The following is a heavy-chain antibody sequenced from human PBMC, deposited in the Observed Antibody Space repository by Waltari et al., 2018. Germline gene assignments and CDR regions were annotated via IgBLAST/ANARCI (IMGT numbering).Heavy chain of an antibody. Sequence: EVQLLQSGAEVKKPGTPVKISCKVSGDTFTDNYIHWIQQAPGKGLQWMGLLVPADGQAVYAEKFQGRVTMTADTSIHTAYMELTSLTSEDTAFYYCAAALGGGISASRPFHFWGQGTMITVSS. CDR3: AAALGGGISASRPFHF. CDR1: GDTFTDNY. CDR2: LVPADGQA. V-gene: IGHV1-69-2*01. J-gene: IGHJ3*01. D-gene: IGHD3-10*01.